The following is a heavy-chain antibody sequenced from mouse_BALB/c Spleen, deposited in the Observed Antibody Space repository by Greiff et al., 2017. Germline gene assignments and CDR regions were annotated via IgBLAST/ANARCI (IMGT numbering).Heavy chain of an antibody. J-gene: IGHJ4*01. D-gene: IGHD2-4*01. CDR2: ISSGSSTI. CDR1: GFTFSSFG. Sequence: EVQLQESGGGLVQPGGSRKLSCAASGFTFSSFGMHWVRQAPEKGLEWVAYISSGSSTIYYADTVKGRFTISRDNPKNTLFLQMTSLRSEDTAMYYCARSPMITEAMDHWGQGTSVTVSS. CDR3: ARSPMITEAMDH. V-gene: IGHV5-17*02.